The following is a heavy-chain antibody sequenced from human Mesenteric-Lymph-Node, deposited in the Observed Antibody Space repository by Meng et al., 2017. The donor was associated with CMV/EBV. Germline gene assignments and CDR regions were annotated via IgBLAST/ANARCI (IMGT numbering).Heavy chain of an antibody. CDR2: IYYSGST. CDR1: GGYISSGGYC. D-gene: IGHD6-13*01. J-gene: IGHJ4*02. CDR3: ARTAAAGNDY. Sequence: CNGSGGYISSGGYCWSWIRQHPGKGLEWIGYIYYSGSTYYSPSLKSRVTISVDTSKNQFSLKLSSVTAADTAVYYCARTAAAGNDYWGQGTLVTVSS. V-gene: IGHV4-31*03.